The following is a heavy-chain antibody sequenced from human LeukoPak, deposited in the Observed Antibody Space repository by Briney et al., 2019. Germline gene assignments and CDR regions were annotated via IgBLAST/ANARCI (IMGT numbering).Heavy chain of an antibody. CDR3: AKEIMETTYFDY. J-gene: IGHJ4*02. CDR2: ISGSGGST. CDR1: GFTFSSYA. D-gene: IGHD3-16*01. Sequence: GGSLRLSCAASGFTFSSYAMSWVRQAPGRGLEWVSAISGSGGSTYYADSVKGRFTISRDNSKNTLYLQMNSLRAEDAAVYYCAKEIMETTYFDYWGQGTLVTVSS. V-gene: IGHV3-23*01.